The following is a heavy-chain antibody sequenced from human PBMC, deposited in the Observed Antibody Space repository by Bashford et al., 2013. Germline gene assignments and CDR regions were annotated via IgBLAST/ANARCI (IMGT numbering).Heavy chain of an antibody. D-gene: IGHD6-13*01. CDR3: ARGRDSSSWYWFDP. Sequence: SSETLSLTCAVYGGSFSGYYWSWIRQPPGKGLEWIGEINHSGSTNYNPSLKSRVTISVDTSKNQFSLKLSSVTAADTAVYYCARGRDSSSWYWFDPWGQGTLVTVSS. CDR1: GGSFSGYY. V-gene: IGHV4-34*01. J-gene: IGHJ5*02. CDR2: INHSGST.